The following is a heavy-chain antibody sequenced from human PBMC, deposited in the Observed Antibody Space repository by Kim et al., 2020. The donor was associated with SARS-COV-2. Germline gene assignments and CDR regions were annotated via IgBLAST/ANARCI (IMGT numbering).Heavy chain of an antibody. D-gene: IGHD3-16*01. CDR3: ARGRGPGY. V-gene: IGHV3-7*03. CDR2: IRQDGGEK. J-gene: IGHJ4*02. CDR1: GFTFSNNW. Sequence: GGSLRLSCAASGFTFSNNWMSWVRQAPGEGLEWVANIRQDGGEKNYVDSVKGRFTISRDNAKNSLYLQMSSLRAEDTAVYYCARGRGPGYWGQGTLVTVSS.